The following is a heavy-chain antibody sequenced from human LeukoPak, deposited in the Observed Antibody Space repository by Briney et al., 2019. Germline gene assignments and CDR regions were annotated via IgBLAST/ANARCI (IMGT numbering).Heavy chain of an antibody. D-gene: IGHD1-14*01. J-gene: IGHJ4*02. CDR1: GGSISSGGYY. CDR3: ARYRATSLYYFDY. Sequence: SQTLSLTCTVSGGSISSGGYYWSWIRQPPGKGLEWIGYIYHSGSTYYNPSLKSRVTISVDRSKNQFSLKLSSVTAADTAVYYCARYRATSLYYFDYWGQGTLVTVSS. CDR2: IYHSGST. V-gene: IGHV4-30-2*01.